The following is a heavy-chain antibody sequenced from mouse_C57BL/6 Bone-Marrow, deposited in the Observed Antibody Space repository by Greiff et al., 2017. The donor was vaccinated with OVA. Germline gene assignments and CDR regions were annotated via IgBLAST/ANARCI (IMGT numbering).Heavy chain of an antibody. CDR1: GFTFSSYA. V-gene: IGHV5-4*03. CDR3: ARLISSVDY. Sequence: EVKVVESGGGLVKPGGSLKLSCAASGFTFSSYAMSWVRQTPEKRLEWVATISDGGSYTYYPDNVQGRFTISRANAKHNLYLQMSHLKSEDTAMYYYARLISSVDYWGQGTTLTVSS. J-gene: IGHJ2*01. D-gene: IGHD2-4*01. CDR2: ISDGGSYT.